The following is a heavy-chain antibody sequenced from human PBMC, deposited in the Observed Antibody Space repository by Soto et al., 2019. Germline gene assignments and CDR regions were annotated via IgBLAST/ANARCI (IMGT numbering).Heavy chain of an antibody. Sequence: ASVEVSCKASGYTFTSYYMHWVPQAPGQGLEWMGIINPSGGSTSYAQKFQGRVTMTRDTSTSTVYMELSSLRSEDTAVYYCARGITMVRGVIIGLDYWGQGTLVTVSS. CDR1: GYTFTSYY. CDR2: INPSGGST. D-gene: IGHD3-10*01. V-gene: IGHV1-46*01. J-gene: IGHJ4*02. CDR3: ARGITMVRGVIIGLDY.